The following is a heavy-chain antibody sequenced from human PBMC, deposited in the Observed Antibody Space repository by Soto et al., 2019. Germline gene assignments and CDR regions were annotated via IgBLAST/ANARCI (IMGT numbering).Heavy chain of an antibody. CDR1: GFTFSSYG. V-gene: IGHV3-33*01. Sequence: GGSLRLSCAASGFTFSSYGMHWVRQAPGKGLEWVAVIWYDGSNKYYADSVKGRFTISRDNSKNTLYLQMNSLRAEDTAGYYCARDPRDVVVVAATPGSTELDYWGQGTLVTVSS. CDR2: IWYDGSNK. CDR3: ARDPRDVVVVAATPGSTELDY. D-gene: IGHD2-15*01. J-gene: IGHJ4*02.